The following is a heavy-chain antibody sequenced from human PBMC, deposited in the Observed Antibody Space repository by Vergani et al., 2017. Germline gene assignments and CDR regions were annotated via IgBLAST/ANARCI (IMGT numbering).Heavy chain of an antibody. J-gene: IGHJ5*02. D-gene: IGHD3-10*01. Sequence: QVQLLESGPGLLKPSETLSLTCSVSGYSITSGYYWGWTRQPPGRGLEWIGSIYHTGSAYYNPSLKSRVTVSVDTSMNQVSLKLNSVTAADTAVYYCVRTVALWFGETKDGGGFDPWGQGTLVTVTS. V-gene: IGHV4-38-2*01. CDR2: IYHTGSA. CDR1: GYSITSGYY. CDR3: VRTVALWFGETKDGGGFDP.